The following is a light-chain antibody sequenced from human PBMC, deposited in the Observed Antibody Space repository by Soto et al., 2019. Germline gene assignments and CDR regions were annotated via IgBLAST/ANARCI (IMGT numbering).Light chain of an antibody. V-gene: IGKV3-11*01. J-gene: IGKJ4*01. CDR1: QSVGGY. CDR3: HQRSNWPPLT. CDR2: DAS. Sequence: EIVLTQSPATLSLSPGERATLSCRASQSVGGYLDWYQQKPGQAPRLLIYDASNRASGIPARFSGSGSGTDFTLTSSSLEPEDLAVYYCHQRSNWPPLTFGGGTKVEIK.